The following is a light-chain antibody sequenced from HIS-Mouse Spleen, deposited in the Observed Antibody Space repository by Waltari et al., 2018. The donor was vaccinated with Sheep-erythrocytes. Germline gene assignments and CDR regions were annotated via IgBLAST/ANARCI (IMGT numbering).Light chain of an antibody. CDR2: WAS. V-gene: IGKV4-1*01. J-gene: IGKJ3*01. CDR3: QQYYSTPFT. CDR1: QSVLYSSNNKNY. Sequence: DIVMTQSPDSLAVGERATINCKSSQSVLYSSNNKNYLAWYQQKPGQPPKLIIYWASTRESGFPDRFSGSGSGTDFTLTISSLQAEDVAVYYCQQYYSTPFTFGPWTKVDIK.